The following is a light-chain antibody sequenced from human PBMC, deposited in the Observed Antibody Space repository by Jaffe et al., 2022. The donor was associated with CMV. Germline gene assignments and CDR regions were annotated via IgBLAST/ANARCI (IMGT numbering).Light chain of an antibody. Sequence: DIQMTQSPSTLSASVGDRVTITCRASQSIRRSLAWYQQKPGKAPKLLIYTASSLESGVPSRFSGSGSGTEFNLTISSLHPDDFATYYCQQYNSHSPDTFGRGTKLEI. CDR2: TAS. J-gene: IGKJ2*01. V-gene: IGKV1-5*03. CDR3: QQYNSHSPDT. CDR1: QSIRRS.